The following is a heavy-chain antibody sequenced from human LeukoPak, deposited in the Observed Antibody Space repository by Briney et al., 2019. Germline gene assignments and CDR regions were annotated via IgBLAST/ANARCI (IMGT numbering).Heavy chain of an antibody. J-gene: IGHJ6*03. CDR1: GYTFTNYW. D-gene: IGHD3-16*02. V-gene: IGHV5-51*01. Sequence: GESLKISCKASGYTFTNYWIGWVRQMPGKGLEWMGIIYPGDSDTRYSPSFQGQVTISADKSISTAYLQWSSLKASDTAMYYCARHAPIYDYVWGSYRYYYYMDVWGKGTTVTVSS. CDR3: ARHAPIYDYVWGSYRYYYYMDV. CDR2: IYPGDSDT.